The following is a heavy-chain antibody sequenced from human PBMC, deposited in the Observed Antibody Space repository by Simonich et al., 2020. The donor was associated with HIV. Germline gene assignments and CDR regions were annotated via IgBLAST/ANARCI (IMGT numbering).Heavy chain of an antibody. CDR1: GGTFSNYA. CDR3: ASTAGDDHAFDI. D-gene: IGHD2-21*02. CDR2: SIPMFGTA. Sequence: QVQLVQSGAEVKKPGSSVKVSCKVSGGTFSNYATSWLRQAPGQGLEGMGRSIPMFGTANSAQKFQGRVTITADKSTRTAYMELNSLKSEDTAVYYCASTAGDDHAFDIWGQGTMVTVSS. J-gene: IGHJ3*02. V-gene: IGHV1-69*13.